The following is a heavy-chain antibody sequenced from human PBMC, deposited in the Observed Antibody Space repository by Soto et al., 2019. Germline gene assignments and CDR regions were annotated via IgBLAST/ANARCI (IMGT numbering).Heavy chain of an antibody. Sequence: EVQLVESGGGLVQPGGSLRLSCGASGFTFSSYEMNWVRQAPGKGREWVSYISSSGRTIYYADSVKGRFTISRDNAKNSLYLQMNSLRAEDTAVYYCARSGYNWNDGARGYFDYWGQGTLVTVSS. CDR2: ISSSGRTI. D-gene: IGHD1-20*01. CDR1: GFTFSSYE. V-gene: IGHV3-48*03. CDR3: ARSGYNWNDGARGYFDY. J-gene: IGHJ4*02.